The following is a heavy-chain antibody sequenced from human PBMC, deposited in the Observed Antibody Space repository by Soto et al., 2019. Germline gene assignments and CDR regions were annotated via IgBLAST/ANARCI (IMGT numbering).Heavy chain of an antibody. CDR2: INPNSGGT. J-gene: IGHJ6*02. CDR1: GYTFTGYY. Sequence: ASVKVSCKASGYTFTGYYMHWVRQAPGQGLEWMGWINPNSGGTNYAQKFQGRVTMTRDTSISTAYMELSRLRSDDTAVYYCARDRGSSGWTYYYGMDVWGQGTTVTVSS. D-gene: IGHD6-19*01. V-gene: IGHV1-2*02. CDR3: ARDRGSSGWTYYYGMDV.